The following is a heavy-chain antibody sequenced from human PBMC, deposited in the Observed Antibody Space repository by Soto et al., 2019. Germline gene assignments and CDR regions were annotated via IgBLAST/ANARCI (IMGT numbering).Heavy chain of an antibody. CDR3: ARYDSSGYYWPYYYYGMDV. J-gene: IGHJ6*02. CDR2: ISSSSSYI. CDR1: GFTFSTYS. D-gene: IGHD3-22*01. Sequence: GGSLRLSCAASGFTFSTYSMNGVRQAPGKGLEWVSSISSSSSYIYYADSVKGRFTISRDNAKNSLYLQMNSLRAEDTAVYYCARYDSSGYYWPYYYYGMDVWGQGTTVTVSS. V-gene: IGHV3-21*01.